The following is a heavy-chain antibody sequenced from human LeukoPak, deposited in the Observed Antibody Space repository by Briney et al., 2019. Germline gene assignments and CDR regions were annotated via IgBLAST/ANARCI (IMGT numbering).Heavy chain of an antibody. Sequence: PGGSLRLSCVASGFTFSSYGMHWVRQAPGKGLEWVAVISYDGSNKYYADSVKGRFTISRDNSKNTLYLQMNSLRAEDTAVYYCAKGSEESMDVWGQGTTVTVSS. V-gene: IGHV3-30*18. CDR3: AKGSEESMDV. J-gene: IGHJ6*02. CDR2: ISYDGSNK. CDR1: GFTFSSYG.